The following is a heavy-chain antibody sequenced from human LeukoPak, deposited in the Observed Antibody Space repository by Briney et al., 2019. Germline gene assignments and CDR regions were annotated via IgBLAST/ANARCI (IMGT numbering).Heavy chain of an antibody. J-gene: IGHJ5*02. CDR3: ATFCSGGDCYSFAP. CDR2: ISYDGSNK. D-gene: IGHD2-15*01. Sequence: GGSLRLSCAASGFTFSSYAMHWVRQAPGKGLEWVAVISYDGSNKYYADSVKGRFTISRDNSKDTLFLQMDSLGVEDTAVYYCATFCSGGDCYSFAPWGQGTLVTVSS. V-gene: IGHV3-30-3*01. CDR1: GFTFSSYA.